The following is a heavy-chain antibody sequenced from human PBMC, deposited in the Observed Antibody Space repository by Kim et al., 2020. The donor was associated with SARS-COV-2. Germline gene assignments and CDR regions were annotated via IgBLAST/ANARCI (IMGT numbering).Heavy chain of an antibody. CDR3: ARGPITMIVVVIPIYEDYGMDV. D-gene: IGHD3-22*01. Sequence: ASVKVSCKASGYTFTGYYMHWVRQAPGQGLEWMGWINPNSGGTNYAQKFQGRVTMTRDTSISTAYMELSRLRSDDTAVYYCARGPITMIVVVIPIYEDYGMDVWGQGTTVTVSS. CDR2: INPNSGGT. J-gene: IGHJ6*02. V-gene: IGHV1-2*02. CDR1: GYTFTGYY.